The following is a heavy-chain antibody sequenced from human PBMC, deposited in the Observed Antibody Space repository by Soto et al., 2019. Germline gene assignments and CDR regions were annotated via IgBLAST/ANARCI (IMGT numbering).Heavy chain of an antibody. CDR2: IYHSGSA. D-gene: IGHD3-10*01. CDR1: GYSISSGYY. CDR3: ARVGGYGMDV. V-gene: IGHV4-38-2*01. J-gene: IGHJ6*02. Sequence: NPSETLSLTCAVSGYSISSGYYWGWIRQPPGKGLEWIGSIYHSGSAYYNPSLKSRVTISVDTSKNQFSLKLSSVTAADTAVYYCARVGGYGMDVWGQGTTGTVSS.